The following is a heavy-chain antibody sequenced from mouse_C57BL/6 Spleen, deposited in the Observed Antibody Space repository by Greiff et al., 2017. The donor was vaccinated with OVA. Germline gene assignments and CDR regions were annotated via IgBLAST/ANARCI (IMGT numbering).Heavy chain of an antibody. V-gene: IGHV5-6*01. J-gene: IGHJ2*01. D-gene: IGHD4-1*01. CDR2: ISSGGSYT. CDR1: GFAFSSYG. CDR3: ARWDPYFDY. Sequence: EVMLVESGGDLVKPGGSLKLSCAASGFAFSSYGMSWVRQTPDKRLEWVATISSGGSYTYYPDSVKGRFTISRDNAKNTLYLQMSSLKSEDTAMYYCARWDPYFDYWGQGTTLTVSS.